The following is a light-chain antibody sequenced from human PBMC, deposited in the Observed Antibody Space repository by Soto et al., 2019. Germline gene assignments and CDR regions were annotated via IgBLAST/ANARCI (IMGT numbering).Light chain of an antibody. V-gene: IGKV3-20*01. J-gene: IGKJ1*01. CDR3: QHYGSSPRT. Sequence: EIVLTQSPGTLSLSPGERATISCRASQSVSSSYLAWYQQKPGQAPRLLIYGASSRATGIPDRFSGSGSGTDLPLTISRLEPEEFAVYYCQHYGSSPRTFGQGTKVEIK. CDR2: GAS. CDR1: QSVSSSY.